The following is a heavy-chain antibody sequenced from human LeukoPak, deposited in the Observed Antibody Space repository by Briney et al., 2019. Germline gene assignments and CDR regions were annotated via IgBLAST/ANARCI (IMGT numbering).Heavy chain of an antibody. Sequence: PSETLSLTCTISRGSISGFYWSWNRQPPGKGLEWIGYIYYSGSSNYNPSLKSRVTISVDTSKDQFSLKLSSVTAADTAVYYCARNRASGTPYFDYWGQGLLVTVSS. D-gene: IGHD3-10*01. V-gene: IGHV4-59*08. CDR2: IYYSGSS. CDR3: ARNRASGTPYFDY. CDR1: RGSISGFY. J-gene: IGHJ4*02.